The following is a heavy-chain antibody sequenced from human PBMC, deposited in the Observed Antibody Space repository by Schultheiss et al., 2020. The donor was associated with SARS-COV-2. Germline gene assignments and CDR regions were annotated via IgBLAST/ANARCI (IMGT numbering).Heavy chain of an antibody. CDR1: GFTFSSYW. J-gene: IGHJ6*03. CDR3: AKRNYYYYHMDV. Sequence: GGSLRLSCAASGFTFSSYWMHWVRQAPGKGLVWVSAISGSGGSTYYADSVKGRFTISRDNSKNTLYLQMNSLRAEDTAIYYCAKRNYYYYHMDVWGKGTTVTVSS. CDR2: ISGSGGST. V-gene: IGHV3-23*01.